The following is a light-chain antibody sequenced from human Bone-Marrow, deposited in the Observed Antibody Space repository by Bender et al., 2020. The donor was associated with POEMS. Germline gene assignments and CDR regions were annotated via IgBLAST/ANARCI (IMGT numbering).Light chain of an antibody. V-gene: IGLV1-44*01. CDR2: NNS. CDR1: SSKFGSYP. CDR3: ATWDGSLNGWV. Sequence: QSVLTQPPSASGTPGQRVTTPCSGSSSKFGSYPVNWYQQLPGAAPKLVIFNNSQRPSGVPDRLSGSNSGTSASLAISGLLSDDEADYYCATWDGSLNGWVFGGGTKLTVL. J-gene: IGLJ3*02.